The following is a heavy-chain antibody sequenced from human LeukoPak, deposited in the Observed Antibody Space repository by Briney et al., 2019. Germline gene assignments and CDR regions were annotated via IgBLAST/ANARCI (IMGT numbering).Heavy chain of an antibody. CDR2: IYHSGST. CDR3: ARGNSSWYKEYYFDY. J-gene: IGHJ4*02. D-gene: IGHD6-13*01. V-gene: IGHV4-61*10. Sequence: SPSETLSLTCTVSGGSISSGSYYWSWIRQPAGKGLEWIGEIYHSGSTNYNPSLKSRVTISVDKSKNQFSLKLSSVTAADTAVYYCARGNSSWYKEYYFDYWGQGTLVTVSS. CDR1: GGSISSGSYY.